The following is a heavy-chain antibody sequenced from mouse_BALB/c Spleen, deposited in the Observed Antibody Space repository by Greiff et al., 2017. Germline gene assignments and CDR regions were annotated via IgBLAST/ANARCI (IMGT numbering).Heavy chain of an antibody. CDR2: ISSGGSYT. D-gene: IGHD1-1*01. V-gene: IGHV5-6*01. J-gene: IGHJ4*01. Sequence: EVQLVESGGDLVKPGGSLKLSCAASGFTFSSYGMSWVRQTPDKRLEWVATISSGGSYTYYPDSVKGRFTISRDNAKNTLYLQMSSLKSEDTAMYYCARRYYGSSYVYYAMDYCGQGTSVTVSS. CDR1: GFTFSSYG. CDR3: ARRYYGSSYVYYAMDY.